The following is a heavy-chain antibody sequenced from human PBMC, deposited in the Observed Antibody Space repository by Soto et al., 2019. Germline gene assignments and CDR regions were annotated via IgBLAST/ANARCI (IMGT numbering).Heavy chain of an antibody. CDR3: AKDQGIAASHGID. CDR2: ISNDGSDK. D-gene: IGHD6-13*01. CDR1: GFTFNNYG. Sequence: QVQLVESGGGVVQPGRSLRLSCAASGFTFNNYGMHWVRQAPGKGLEWVAVISNDGSDKYYAESVKGRLTISRDNSKNTVYLQMNSLRAEDTAVYYCAKDQGIAASHGIDWGQGTMVPVSP. J-gene: IGHJ3*01. V-gene: IGHV3-30*18.